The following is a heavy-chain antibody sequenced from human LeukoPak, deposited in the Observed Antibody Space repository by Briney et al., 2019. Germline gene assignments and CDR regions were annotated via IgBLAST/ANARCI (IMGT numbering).Heavy chain of an antibody. Sequence: SETLSLTCTVSNYSISSGYYWGWIRQPPGKGLEWIGSIYHSGSTYYNPSLKSRVTISVDTSKNQFSLKLSSVTAADTAVYYCARGRWGIDYWGQGTLVTVSS. D-gene: IGHD3-16*01. CDR3: ARGRWGIDY. V-gene: IGHV4-38-2*02. CDR2: IYHSGST. CDR1: NYSISSGYY. J-gene: IGHJ4*02.